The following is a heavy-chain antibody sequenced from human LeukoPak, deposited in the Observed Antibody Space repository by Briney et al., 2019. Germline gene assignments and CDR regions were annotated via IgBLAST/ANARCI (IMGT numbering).Heavy chain of an antibody. J-gene: IGHJ4*02. Sequence: ASVKVSCKASGYTFTSYGISWVRQAPGHGLEWMGWISAYNGNTNYAQKLHGRVTMTTDTSTSTAYMELRSLRSDDTAVYYCARDVFYGSGSDLYYFDYWGQGTLVTVSS. CDR3: ARDVFYGSGSDLYYFDY. CDR2: ISAYNGNT. D-gene: IGHD3-10*01. CDR1: GYTFTSYG. V-gene: IGHV1-18*01.